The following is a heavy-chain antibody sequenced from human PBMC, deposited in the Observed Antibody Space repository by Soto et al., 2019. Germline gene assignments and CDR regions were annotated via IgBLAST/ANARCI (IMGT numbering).Heavy chain of an antibody. J-gene: IGHJ4*02. CDR3: SSWLKTSGWYVLLEGSFDY. Sequence: GSLRLSCAASGFTFSSYWMTWVRQAPGKGLEREANIKQVGIANYYVVSVKGRFTISRDNAKNSLFLQMNSLRAEDTAVYYCSSWLKTSGWYVLLEGSFDYWGQGTLVTVSS. D-gene: IGHD6-19*01. V-gene: IGHV3-7*01. CDR1: GFTFSSYW. CDR2: IKQVGIAN.